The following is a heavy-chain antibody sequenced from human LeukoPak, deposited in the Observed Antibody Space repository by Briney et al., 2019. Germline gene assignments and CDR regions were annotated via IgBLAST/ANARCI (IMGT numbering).Heavy chain of an antibody. V-gene: IGHV3-7*03. Sequence: GGSLRLSCAAPGFTFSSYWMSWVRQAPGKGLEWVANIKQDGSEKYYVDSVKGRFTISRDNAKNSLYLQMNSLRAEDTAVYYCARDQWGVCSSTSCYSDRYYYYYGMDVWGQGTTVTVSS. CDR2: IKQDGSEK. CDR1: GFTFSSYW. CDR3: ARDQWGVCSSTSCYSDRYYYYYGMDV. D-gene: IGHD2-2*01. J-gene: IGHJ6*02.